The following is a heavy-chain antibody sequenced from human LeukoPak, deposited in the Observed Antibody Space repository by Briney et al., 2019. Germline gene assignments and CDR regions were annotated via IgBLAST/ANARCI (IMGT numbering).Heavy chain of an antibody. J-gene: IGHJ4*02. CDR1: GYSISSGYY. V-gene: IGHV4-38-2*01. Sequence: KPSETLSLTCAVSGYSISSGYYWGWIRQPPGKGLEWIGSIYHSGSTYYNPSLKSRVTILVDTSKNQFSLKLSSVTAADTAVYYCASPGAFWSGYAIFDYWGQGTLVTVSS. D-gene: IGHD3-3*01. CDR2: IYHSGST. CDR3: ASPGAFWSGYAIFDY.